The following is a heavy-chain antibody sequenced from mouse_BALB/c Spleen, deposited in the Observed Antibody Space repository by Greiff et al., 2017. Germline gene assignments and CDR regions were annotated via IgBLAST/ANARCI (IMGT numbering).Heavy chain of an antibody. CDR3: ARWGIPYYFDY. Sequence: VKLQESGAELAKPGASVKMSCKASGYTFTSYWMHWVKQRPGQGLEWIGYINPSTGYTEYNQKFKDKATLTADKSSSTAYMQLSSLTSEDSAVYYCARWGIPYYFDYWGQGTTLTVSS. V-gene: IGHV1-7*01. CDR2: INPSTGYT. J-gene: IGHJ2*01. CDR1: GYTFTSYW.